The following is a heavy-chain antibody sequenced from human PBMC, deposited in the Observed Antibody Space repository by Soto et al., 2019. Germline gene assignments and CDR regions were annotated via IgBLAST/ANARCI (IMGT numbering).Heavy chain of an antibody. CDR3: ATAGPRRRGDSSGSIN. Sequence: ASVKVSCKVSGYTLTELSMHWVRQAPGKGLEWMGGFDPEDGETIYAQKFQGRVTMTEDTSTDTAYMELSSLRSEDTAVYYCATAGPRRRGDSSGSINWGQGTLVTVSS. V-gene: IGHV1-24*01. CDR1: GYTLTELS. CDR2: FDPEDGET. J-gene: IGHJ1*01. D-gene: IGHD3-22*01.